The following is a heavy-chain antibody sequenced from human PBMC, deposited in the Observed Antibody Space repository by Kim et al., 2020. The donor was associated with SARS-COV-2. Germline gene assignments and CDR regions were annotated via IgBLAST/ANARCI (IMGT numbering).Heavy chain of an antibody. Sequence: GGSLRLSCAASGFTVSSNYMSWVRQAPGKGLEWVSVIYSGGSTYYADSVKGRFTISRDNSKNTLYLQMNSLRAEDTAVYYCASSAPNYYYYYGMDVWGQGTTVTVSS. CDR1: GFTVSSNY. CDR2: IYSGGST. CDR3: ASSAPNYYYYYGMDV. J-gene: IGHJ6*02. V-gene: IGHV3-53*01.